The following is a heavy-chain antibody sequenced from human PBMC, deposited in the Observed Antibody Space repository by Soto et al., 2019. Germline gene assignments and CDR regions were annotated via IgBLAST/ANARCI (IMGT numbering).Heavy chain of an antibody. V-gene: IGHV2-5*02. CDR1: GFSLSTCGRA. D-gene: IGHD3-10*01. J-gene: IGHJ4*02. CDR3: AHGAFFRGAQFDY. CDR2: IAWEDDK. Sequence: AGPTLGKPTQNLTLACTFSGFSLSTCGRALAWVRQPPRKALAWLAPIAWEDDKRDSPSLKTRLTITKDTSRNQVVLTMTNVDPVDTATYYCAHGAFFRGAQFDYWGPGTLVTVSS.